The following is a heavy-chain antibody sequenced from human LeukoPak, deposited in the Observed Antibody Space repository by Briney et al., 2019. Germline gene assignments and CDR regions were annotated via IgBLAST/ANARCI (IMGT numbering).Heavy chain of an antibody. Sequence: GGSLRLSCAASGFTFSSYAMSWVRQAPGKGLEWVSSISNSGGSAYYADPVKGRFTISRDNSKNTLYLQMNSLRAEDTAVYYCARDGSPLAFDIWGQGTMVTVSS. CDR3: ARDGSPLAFDI. CDR2: ISNSGGSA. CDR1: GFTFSSYA. J-gene: IGHJ3*02. V-gene: IGHV3-23*01.